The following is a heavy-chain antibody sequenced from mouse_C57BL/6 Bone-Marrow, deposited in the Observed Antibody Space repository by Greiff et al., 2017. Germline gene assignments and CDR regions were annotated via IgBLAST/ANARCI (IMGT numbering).Heavy chain of an antibody. Sequence: EVQLQRSGAELVRPGASVKLSCTASGFNIKDDYMHWVKQRPEQGLEWIGWIDPENGDTEYASKFQGKATITADTSSNTAYLQLSSLTSEDTAVYYCTTYYGGFAYWGQGTLVTVSA. D-gene: IGHD1-1*01. CDR1: GFNIKDDY. CDR3: TTYYGGFAY. CDR2: IDPENGDT. J-gene: IGHJ3*01. V-gene: IGHV14-4*01.